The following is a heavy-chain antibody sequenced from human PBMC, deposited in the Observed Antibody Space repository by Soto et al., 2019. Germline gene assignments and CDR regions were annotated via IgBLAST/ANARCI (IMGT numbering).Heavy chain of an antibody. V-gene: IGHV3-15*01. Sequence: EVQLVESGGGLVKPGGSLRLSCAASGFTFSNAWMSWVRQAPGKGLEWVGRIKSKTDGGTTDYAAPVKARFTISRDDSKNTLYLQMNSLKTEDTAVYYCTTTVSWEDWFDPWGQGTLVTVSS. J-gene: IGHJ5*02. CDR1: GFTFSNAW. D-gene: IGHD1-26*01. CDR3: TTTVSWEDWFDP. CDR2: IKSKTDGGTT.